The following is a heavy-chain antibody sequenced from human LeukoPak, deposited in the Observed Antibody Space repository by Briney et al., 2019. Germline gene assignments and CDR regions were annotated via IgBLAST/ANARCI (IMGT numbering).Heavy chain of an antibody. CDR2: ISGSGGST. CDR1: GFTFSSYA. D-gene: IGHD5-18*01. J-gene: IGHJ4*02. CDR3: ATSETWIQLWFGYDY. Sequence: PGGSLRLSCAASGFTFSSYAMSWVRQAPGKGLEWVSAISGSGGSTYYADSVKGRFTISRDNSKNTLYLQMNSLRAEDTAVYYCATSETWIQLWFGYDYRGQGTLVTVSS. V-gene: IGHV3-23*01.